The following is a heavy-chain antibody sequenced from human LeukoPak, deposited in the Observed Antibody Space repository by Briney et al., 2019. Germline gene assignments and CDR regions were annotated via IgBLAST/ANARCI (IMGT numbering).Heavy chain of an antibody. V-gene: IGHV3-53*01. D-gene: IGHD1-26*01. CDR3: ARELKSGNYRSYYFDF. Sequence: GGSLRLSCAASGFSVSSNYMSWVRQPPGKGLERVSVIYGGGSTYYADSVKGRFTISRDNSKNTVYLQMNSLKDEDTAVYYCARELKSGNYRSYYFDFWGQGTLVTVSS. CDR2: IYGGGST. J-gene: IGHJ4*02. CDR1: GFSVSSNY.